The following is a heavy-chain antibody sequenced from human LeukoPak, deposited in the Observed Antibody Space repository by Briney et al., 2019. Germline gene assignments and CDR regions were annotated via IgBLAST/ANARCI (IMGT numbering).Heavy chain of an antibody. D-gene: IGHD3-22*01. Sequence: GASVKVSCKASGYTLTDNYIHWVRQAPGQGLKWMGRVNPDSGGINYAQKFQGRVTMTRDTSINTAFVELRRLRSDDTATYYCARAQNYHDRSGYSDDTFDVWGHGTMITVSS. CDR1: GYTLTDNY. J-gene: IGHJ3*01. CDR2: VNPDSGGI. V-gene: IGHV1-2*06. CDR3: ARAQNYHDRSGYSDDTFDV.